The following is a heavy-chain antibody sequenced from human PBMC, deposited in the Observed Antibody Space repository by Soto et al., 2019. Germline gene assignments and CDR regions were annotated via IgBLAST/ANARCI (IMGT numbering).Heavy chain of an antibody. V-gene: IGHV1-18*01. CDR1: GYTFINYG. CDR3: ARRSYSSSWSTTTWALDY. D-gene: IGHD6-13*01. Sequence: ASVKVSCQTSGYTFINYGISWVRQAPGQGPEWMGWISPYNDDTKYAQKFQGRVTITRDTSASTAYMELSSLRSEDTAVYYCARRSYSSSWSTTTWALDYWGQGTLVTVSS. J-gene: IGHJ4*02. CDR2: ISPYNDDT.